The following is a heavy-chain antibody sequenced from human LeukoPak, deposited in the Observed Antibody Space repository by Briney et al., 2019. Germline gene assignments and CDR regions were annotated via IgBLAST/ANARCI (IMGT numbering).Heavy chain of an antibody. Sequence: SETLSLTCTVSGGSISSSSYYWGWIRQPPGKGLEWIGSIYYSGSTYYNPSLKSRVTISVDTSKNQFSLKLSSVTASVTAVYYCARPRRVDAFDIWGQGTMVTVSS. CDR2: IYYSGST. CDR1: GGSISSSSYY. CDR3: ARPRRVDAFDI. V-gene: IGHV4-39*01. J-gene: IGHJ3*02.